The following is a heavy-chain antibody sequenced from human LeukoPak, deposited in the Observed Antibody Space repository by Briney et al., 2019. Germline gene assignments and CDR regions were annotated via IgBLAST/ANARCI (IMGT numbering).Heavy chain of an antibody. Sequence: SETLSLTCTVSGGTIRSYYWSWIRQPPGKGLEWIWYIYYSGSTNYNPSLKSRVTISVDTSTNQSSLKLSTVTAAGTAVYYCARSGGYYPARNSFDPWGQGTLVTVSS. V-gene: IGHV4-59*01. CDR2: IYYSGST. CDR3: ARSGGYYPARNSFDP. J-gene: IGHJ5*02. D-gene: IGHD3-22*01. CDR1: GGTIRSYY.